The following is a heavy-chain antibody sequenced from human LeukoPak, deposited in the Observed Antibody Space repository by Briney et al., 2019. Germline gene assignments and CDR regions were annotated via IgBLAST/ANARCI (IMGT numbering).Heavy chain of an antibody. D-gene: IGHD1-14*01. CDR1: GFTFSSYA. J-gene: IGHJ4*02. CDR3: ARDTRVN. CDR2: ISYDGSNK. Sequence: GRSLRLSCAASGFTFSSYAMHWDRRAPGKGLEWVAVISYDGSNKYYADSVKGRFTISRDNSKNTLYLQMNSLRAEDTAVYYCARDTRVNRGQGTLVTVSS. V-gene: IGHV3-30-3*01.